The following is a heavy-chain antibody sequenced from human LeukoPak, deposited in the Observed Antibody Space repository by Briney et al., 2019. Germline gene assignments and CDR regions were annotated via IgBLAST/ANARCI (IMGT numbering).Heavy chain of an antibody. Sequence: ASVKDSWKASGYTFSDYYIHWVRQAPGQGLEWMGWLNPNVGITESSQKFKDRVTMTKDTSLSTAYMELSSLRSDDTAMYYCARGYDYSSFSLSIGGGGTMLIVSS. CDR2: LNPNVGIT. V-gene: IGHV1-2*02. D-gene: IGHD6-19*01. J-gene: IGHJ3*01. CDR3: ARGYDYSSFSLSI. CDR1: GYTFSDYY.